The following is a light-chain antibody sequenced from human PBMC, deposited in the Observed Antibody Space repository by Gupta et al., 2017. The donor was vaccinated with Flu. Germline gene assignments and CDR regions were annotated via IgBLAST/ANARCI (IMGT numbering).Light chain of an antibody. V-gene: IGKV4-1*01. CDR1: QSVLYSSNNKNY. Sequence: DTVMTQAPDSLSVSLAERATINCKSSQSVLYSSNNKNYSDWYQQKPGQPPKLLIYWASTRESGVPDRFSGRGSGTDFTLTIISLQAEDVAVYYCHQYYSTPPTFGQGTKVETK. CDR3: HQYYSTPPT. J-gene: IGKJ1*01. CDR2: WAS.